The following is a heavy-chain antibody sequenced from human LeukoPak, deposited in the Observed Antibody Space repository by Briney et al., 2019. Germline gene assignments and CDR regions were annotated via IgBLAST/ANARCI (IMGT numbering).Heavy chain of an antibody. CDR3: ARTSMVRGVIAAFDI. D-gene: IGHD3-10*01. J-gene: IGHJ3*02. CDR2: ISAYNGNT. Sequence: ASVKVSCKASGYTFTSYGISWVRQAPGQGLEWMGWISAYNGNTNYAQKLQGRVTMTTDTSTSTAYMELRSLRSDDTAVYYCARTSMVRGVIAAFDIWGQGTMVTVSS. CDR1: GYTFTSYG. V-gene: IGHV1-18*01.